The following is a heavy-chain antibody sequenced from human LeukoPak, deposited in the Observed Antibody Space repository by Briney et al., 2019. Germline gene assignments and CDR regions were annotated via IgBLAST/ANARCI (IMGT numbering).Heavy chain of an antibody. Sequence: GGSLRLSCAASAFSVSKSYMSWVRQAPGKGLEWVSVIYGDGTTNHADSVKGRFTISGDASKNTVYLQMNSLRVEDTAMYFCARGHSNGPDAFDIWGQGSMVTVSS. CDR1: AFSVSKSY. CDR3: ARGHSNGPDAFDI. CDR2: IYGDGTT. V-gene: IGHV3-66*01. D-gene: IGHD3-22*01. J-gene: IGHJ3*02.